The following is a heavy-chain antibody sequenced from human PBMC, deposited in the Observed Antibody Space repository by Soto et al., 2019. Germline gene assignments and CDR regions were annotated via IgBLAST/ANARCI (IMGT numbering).Heavy chain of an antibody. J-gene: IGHJ4*02. Sequence: SETLSLTCSVSGVSITSYYWSWIRQPPGKGLEWIGSVSYSGGTYYNPSLKSRVTISHDMSENQFSLNMTSVTAADTAVYYCAGGKTTITPGDYWGQGAVVTVSS. CDR3: AGGKTTITPGDY. D-gene: IGHD3-9*01. CDR1: GVSITSYY. V-gene: IGHV4-59*01. CDR2: VSYSGGT.